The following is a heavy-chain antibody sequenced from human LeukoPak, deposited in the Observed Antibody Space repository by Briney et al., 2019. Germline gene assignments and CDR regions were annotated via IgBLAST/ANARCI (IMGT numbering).Heavy chain of an antibody. CDR3: ARDRLTTIEGGGYYFDY. J-gene: IGHJ4*02. CDR1: GLTFSSYS. D-gene: IGHD2-21*02. V-gene: IGHV3-48*01. CDR2: ISSSSSTI. Sequence: PGGSLRLSCAASGLTFSSYSMNWVRQAPGEGLEWVSYISSSSSTIYFADSVKGRFTISRDNAKNSLYLQMNSLRAEDTAVYYCARDRLTTIEGGGYYFDYWGQGTLVTVSS.